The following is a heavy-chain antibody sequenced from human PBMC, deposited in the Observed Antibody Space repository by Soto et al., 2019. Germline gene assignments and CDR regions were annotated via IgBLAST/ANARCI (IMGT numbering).Heavy chain of an antibody. CDR2: IYYSGST. J-gene: IGHJ3*02. CDR3: ARHEDDILTGYYLNDAFDI. D-gene: IGHD3-9*01. V-gene: IGHV4-39*01. Sequence: SEALSLTCTVSGGSIISSSYYWGLIRQPPGKGLEWIGSIYYSGSTYYNPSLKSRVTISVDTSKNQFSLKLSSVTAADTAVYYCARHEDDILTGYYLNDAFDIWGQGTMVTVSS. CDR1: GGSIISSSYY.